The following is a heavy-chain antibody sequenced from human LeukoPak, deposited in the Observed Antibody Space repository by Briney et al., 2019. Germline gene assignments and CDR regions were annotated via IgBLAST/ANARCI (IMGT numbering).Heavy chain of an antibody. V-gene: IGHV4-38-2*02. CDR2: IYHSGST. J-gene: IGHJ5*02. CDR1: GYSIGSDFY. Sequence: SSETLSLTCTVSGYSIGSDFYWGWIRQPPGKGLEWVASIYHSGSTYYNLSLKSRVTISINTSQNQFSLKLTSVTAADTAVYYCGRDRGPFDPWGQGTLVTVSS. CDR3: GRDRGPFDP.